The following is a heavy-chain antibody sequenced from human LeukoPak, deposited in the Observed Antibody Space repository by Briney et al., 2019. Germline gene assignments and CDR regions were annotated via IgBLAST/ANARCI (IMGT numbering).Heavy chain of an antibody. Sequence: ASVKVSCKASGYTFTGYYMHWVRQAPGQGLEWMGWINPNSGGINYAQKFQGRVTMTRDTSISTAYMELSRLRSDDTAVYYCASVRSSSWYSTEYFQHWGQGTLVTVSS. D-gene: IGHD6-13*01. CDR2: INPNSGGI. J-gene: IGHJ1*01. CDR1: GYTFTGYY. CDR3: ASVRSSSWYSTEYFQH. V-gene: IGHV1-2*02.